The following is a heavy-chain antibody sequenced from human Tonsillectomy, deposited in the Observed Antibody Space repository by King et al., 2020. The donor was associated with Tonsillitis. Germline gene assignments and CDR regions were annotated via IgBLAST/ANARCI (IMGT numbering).Heavy chain of an antibody. CDR2: IYPGDSDT. Sequence: VQLVESGAEVKKPGESLKISCKGSGYRFSSYWIGWVRQMPGKGLEWMGIIYPGDSDTRYSPSFQGQVTISADKSINTAYLQWSSLKASDTAMYYCARIVGATTRYFDYWGQGTLVTVSS. J-gene: IGHJ4*02. D-gene: IGHD1-26*01. CDR1: GYRFSSYW. CDR3: ARIVGATTRYFDY. V-gene: IGHV5-51*01.